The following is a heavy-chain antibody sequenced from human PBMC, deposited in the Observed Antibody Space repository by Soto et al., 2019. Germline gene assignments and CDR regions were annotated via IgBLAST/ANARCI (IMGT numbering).Heavy chain of an antibody. Sequence: SETLSLTCAVYGGSFSGYYWSWIRQPPGKGLEWIGEINHSGSTNYNPSLKSRVTISVDTSKNQFFLKLSSVTAADTAVYYCAREIVVVPAAMLYYYYYYYMDVWGKGTTVTLSS. D-gene: IGHD2-2*01. V-gene: IGHV4-34*01. CDR1: GGSFSGYY. CDR3: AREIVVVPAAMLYYYYYYYMDV. CDR2: INHSGST. J-gene: IGHJ6*03.